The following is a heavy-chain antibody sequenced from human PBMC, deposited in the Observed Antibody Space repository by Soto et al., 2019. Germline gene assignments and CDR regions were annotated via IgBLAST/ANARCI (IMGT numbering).Heavy chain of an antibody. D-gene: IGHD3-22*01. J-gene: IGHJ4*02. CDR2: ISSSGSTI. V-gene: IGHV3-48*03. CDR3: ARGFSSSSGYSCDY. Sequence: EVQLVESGGGLVQPGGSLRLSCAASEFTFSSYEMNWVRQAPGKGLEWVSYISSSGSTIYYADSVKGRFTISRDNAKNSLYLQMNSLRAEDTAVYYCARGFSSSSGYSCDYWGQGTLVTVSS. CDR1: EFTFSSYE.